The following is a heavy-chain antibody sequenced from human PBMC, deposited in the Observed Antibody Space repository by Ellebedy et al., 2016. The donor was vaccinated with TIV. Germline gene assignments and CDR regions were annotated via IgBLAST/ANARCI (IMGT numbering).Heavy chain of an antibody. CDR2: INPSGGGT. D-gene: IGHD6-13*01. CDR3: ARDFGSSWLYYYYGMDV. Sequence: AASVKVSCKASGYTFTSYYMHWVRQAPGQGLEWMGIINPSGGGTTSAQKFQGRVTMTRDTSTSTVYMELSSLRSEDTAVYYCARDFGSSWLYYYYGMDVWGQGTTVTVSS. V-gene: IGHV1-46*01. CDR1: GYTFTSYY. J-gene: IGHJ6*02.